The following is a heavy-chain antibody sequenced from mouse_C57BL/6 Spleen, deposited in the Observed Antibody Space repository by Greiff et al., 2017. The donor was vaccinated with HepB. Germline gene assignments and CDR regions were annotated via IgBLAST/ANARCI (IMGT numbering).Heavy chain of an antibody. CDR1: GFTFSSYG. D-gene: IGHD1-1*01. V-gene: IGHV5-6*01. J-gene: IGHJ4*01. CDR2: ISSGGSYT. Sequence: EVQGVESGGDLVKPGGSLKLSCAASGFTFSSYGMSWVRQTPDKRLEWVATISSGGSYTYYPDSGKGRFTISRDNAKNTLYLQMSSLKSEDTAMYYCARRNYGSSYNYAMDYWGQGTSVTVSS. CDR3: ARRNYGSSYNYAMDY.